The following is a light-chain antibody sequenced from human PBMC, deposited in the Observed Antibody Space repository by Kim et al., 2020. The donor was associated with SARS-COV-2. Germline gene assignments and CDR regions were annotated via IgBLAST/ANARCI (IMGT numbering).Light chain of an antibody. Sequence: GQSLTISCTGTSSDVGGYNYVSWYQQHPGKAPKLMICDVSNRPSGVSNRFSGSKSGNTASLTISGLQAEDEADYYCSSYTSSSTYVFGTGTKSPS. J-gene: IGLJ1*01. CDR1: SSDVGGYNY. V-gene: IGLV2-14*03. CDR3: SSYTSSSTYV. CDR2: DVS.